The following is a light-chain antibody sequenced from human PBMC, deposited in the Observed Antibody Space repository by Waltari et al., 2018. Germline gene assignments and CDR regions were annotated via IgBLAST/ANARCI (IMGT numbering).Light chain of an antibody. Sequence: QSALTQPASVSGSPGPSITVSCTGTNNDVGAYDYVYWYQHHPGKPPKLIIYDVSKRPSGVSNRFSGSKSGNTASLTISALQTEDEADFYCSSYTSTFTVIFGGGTKLTVL. J-gene: IGLJ2*01. CDR1: NNDVGAYDY. CDR2: DVS. V-gene: IGLV2-14*03. CDR3: SSYTSTFTVI.